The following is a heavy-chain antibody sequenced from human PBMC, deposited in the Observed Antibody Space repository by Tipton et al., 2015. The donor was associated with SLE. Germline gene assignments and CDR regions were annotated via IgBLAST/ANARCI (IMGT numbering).Heavy chain of an antibody. V-gene: IGHV4-59*01. Sequence: TLSLTCTVSDGSISSYYWSWIRQPPGKGLEWIGYINYSGSTNYNPSLKSRVTISVDTSKNQFSLKLSSVTAADTAVYYCASGEVVIVPGTTRYHYYHAMDVWGQGTTVTVSS. CDR2: INYSGST. CDR1: DGSISSYY. J-gene: IGHJ6*02. D-gene: IGHD2/OR15-2a*01. CDR3: ASGEVVIVPGTTRYHYYHAMDV.